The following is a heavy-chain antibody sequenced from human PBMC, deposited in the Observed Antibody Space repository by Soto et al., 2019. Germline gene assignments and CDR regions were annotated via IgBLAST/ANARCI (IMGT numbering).Heavy chain of an antibody. CDR2: IIPIFGTA. CDR1: GGSFSSYA. J-gene: IGHJ4*02. V-gene: IGHV1-69*13. CDR3: ARSKDEADFQPAY. D-gene: IGHD2-15*01. Sequence: PSVKVYCKASGGSFSSYAIRCVRQAPGQGLEWMGGIIPIFGTANYAQKVQGRVTITADESTSTAYIELSSLRSEDTTVYYCARSKDEADFQPAYWGQGTLVTVS.